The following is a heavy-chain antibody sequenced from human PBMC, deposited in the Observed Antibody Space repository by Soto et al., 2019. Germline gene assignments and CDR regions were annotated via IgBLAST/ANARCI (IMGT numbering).Heavy chain of an antibody. J-gene: IGHJ4*02. CDR1: GYTFTSYD. CDR2: MNPNSGNT. Sequence: GASVKVSCKASGYTFTSYDINWVRQATGQGLEWMGWMNPNSGNTGYAQKFQGRVTMTRNTSISTAYMELRGLRSDDTAVYYCARDLPPVDCWGQGTLVTVSS. V-gene: IGHV1-8*01. CDR3: ARDLPPVDC.